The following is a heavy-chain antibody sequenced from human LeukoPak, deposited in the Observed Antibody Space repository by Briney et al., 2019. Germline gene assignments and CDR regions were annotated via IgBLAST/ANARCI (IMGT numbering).Heavy chain of an antibody. CDR2: IYTSGST. Sequence: SQTLSLTCTVSGGSISSGSYYWSWIRQPAGKGLEWIGRIYTSGSTNYNPSLKSQVTISVDKSKNQFSLKLGSVTAADTAVYYCARTGEGVFGYPKRGSFDYWGQGTLVTVSS. CDR3: ARTGEGVFGYPKRGSFDY. D-gene: IGHD3-3*01. J-gene: IGHJ4*02. CDR1: GGSISSGSYY. V-gene: IGHV4-61*02.